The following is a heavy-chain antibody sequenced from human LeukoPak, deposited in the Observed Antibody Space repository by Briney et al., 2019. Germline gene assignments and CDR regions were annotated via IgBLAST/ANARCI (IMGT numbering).Heavy chain of an antibody. J-gene: IGHJ6*03. V-gene: IGHV4-61*02. D-gene: IGHD6-13*01. Sequence: SETLSLTCPVSGGSISSGSYYWSWIRQPAGKGLEWIGRIYTSGSTNYNPSLKSRVTISVDTSKNQFSLKLSSVTAADTAVYYCARATSSSWYLSYYYYMDVWGKGTTVTISS. CDR1: GGSISSGSYY. CDR3: ARATSSSWYLSYYYYMDV. CDR2: IYTSGST.